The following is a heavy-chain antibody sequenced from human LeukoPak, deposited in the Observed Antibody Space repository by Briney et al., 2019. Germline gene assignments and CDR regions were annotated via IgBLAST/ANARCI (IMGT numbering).Heavy chain of an antibody. CDR3: AREYNWNDDLGY. Sequence: ASVTVSCKASGGTFSSYAIRWVRQAPGQGLEWMGWISAYNGNTNYAQKLQGRVTMTTDTSTSTAYMELRSLRSDDTAVYYCAREYNWNDDLGYWGQGTLVTVSS. CDR1: GGTFSSYA. CDR2: ISAYNGNT. D-gene: IGHD1-1*01. V-gene: IGHV1-18*01. J-gene: IGHJ4*02.